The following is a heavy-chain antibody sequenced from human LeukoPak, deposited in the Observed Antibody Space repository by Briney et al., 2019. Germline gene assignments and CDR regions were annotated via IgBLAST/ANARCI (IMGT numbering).Heavy chain of an antibody. D-gene: IGHD2-15*01. CDR2: ISGSGGST. Sequence: GGSLRLSCAASGFTFSNYAMSWVRQAPGKGLEWVSAISGSGGSTYYADSVKGRFTISRDNSKNTLYLQMNSLRAEDTAVYYCANGGCSGGSCFTFDYWGQGTLVTVSS. CDR1: GFTFSNYA. V-gene: IGHV3-23*01. CDR3: ANGGCSGGSCFTFDY. J-gene: IGHJ4*02.